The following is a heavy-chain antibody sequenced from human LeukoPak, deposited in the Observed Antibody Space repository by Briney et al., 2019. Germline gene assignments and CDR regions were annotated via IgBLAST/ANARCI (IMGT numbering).Heavy chain of an antibody. CDR2: ISSSGGTV. J-gene: IGHJ4*02. Sequence: GGSLRLSCAASGFTFNNYFMSWIRQAPGKGLEWVSYISSSGGTVYYAGSVKGRFTVSRDNAKNSLYLQVNRLRAKDTAVFFFARGLAVAANYFDYWGQGTLVTVSS. V-gene: IGHV3-11*04. CDR1: GFTFNNYF. D-gene: IGHD6-19*01. CDR3: ARGLAVAANYFDY.